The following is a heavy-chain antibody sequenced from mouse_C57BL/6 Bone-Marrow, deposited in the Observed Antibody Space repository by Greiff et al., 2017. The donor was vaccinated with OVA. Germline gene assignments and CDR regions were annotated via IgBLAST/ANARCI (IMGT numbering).Heavy chain of an antibody. V-gene: IGHV5-17*01. CDR2: ISSGSSTI. D-gene: IGHD2-5*01. CDR1: GFTFSDYG. J-gene: IGHJ4*01. CDR3: ARISKSAMDY. Sequence: EVHLVESGGGLVKPGGSLKLSCAASGFTFSDYGMHWVRQAPEKGLEWVVYISSGSSTIYYADTVKGRFTISRDNAKNTLFLQMTSLRSEDTAMYYCARISKSAMDYWGQGTSVTVSS.